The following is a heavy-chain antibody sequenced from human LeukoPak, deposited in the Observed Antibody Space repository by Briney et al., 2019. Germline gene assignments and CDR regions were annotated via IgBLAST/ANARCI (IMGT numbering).Heavy chain of an antibody. CDR1: GGTFSSYA. CDR2: IIPIFGIA. Sequence: SVKVSCKASGGTFSSYAISWVRQAPGKGLEWMGRIIPIFGIANYAQKFQGRVTITADKSTSTAYMELSSLRSEDTTVYYCARDDMGCGDLYYFDYWGQGTLVTVSS. J-gene: IGHJ4*02. V-gene: IGHV1-69*04. CDR3: ARDDMGCGDLYYFDY. D-gene: IGHD7-27*01.